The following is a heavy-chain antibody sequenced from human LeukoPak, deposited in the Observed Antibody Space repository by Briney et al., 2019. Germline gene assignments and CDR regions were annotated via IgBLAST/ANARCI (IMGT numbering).Heavy chain of an antibody. Sequence: GGSLRLSCAASGFTFSSYAMSWVRQAPGKGLEWVSAISGSGGSTYYADSVKGRFTISRDNSENTLYLQMNSLRAEDTAVYYCAKDLYGYVSNWFDPWGQGTLVTVSS. D-gene: IGHD5-12*01. CDR2: ISGSGGST. CDR3: AKDLYGYVSNWFDP. CDR1: GFTFSSYA. J-gene: IGHJ5*02. V-gene: IGHV3-23*01.